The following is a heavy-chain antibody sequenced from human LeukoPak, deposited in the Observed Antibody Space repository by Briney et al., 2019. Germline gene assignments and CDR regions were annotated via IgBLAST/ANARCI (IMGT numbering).Heavy chain of an antibody. D-gene: IGHD3-10*01. J-gene: IGHJ4*02. V-gene: IGHV4-34*01. CDR3: ARVVRGVSR. CDR1: GGSFSGYY. Sequence: SETLSLTCAVYGGSFSGYYWSWIRQPPGKGLEWSGEINHSGSTNYNPALKRRVTISLVTSKNQFSLKLSSVTAADTAVYYCARVVRGVSRWGQGTLVTVSS. CDR2: INHSGST.